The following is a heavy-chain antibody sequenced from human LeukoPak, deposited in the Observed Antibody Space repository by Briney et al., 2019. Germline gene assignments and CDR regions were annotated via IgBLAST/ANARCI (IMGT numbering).Heavy chain of an antibody. CDR2: ISGSSSAI. CDR3: ATYSGYDRIFDY. D-gene: IGHD5-12*01. Sequence: GGSLRLSCAASGFTFSSYGMTWVRQAPGKGLEWVSYISGSSSAINYADSVKGRFTISRDNAKNSLYLQMNGLRAEDTALYYCATYSGYDRIFDYWGQGTLVTVSS. CDR1: GFTFSSYG. V-gene: IGHV3-48*01. J-gene: IGHJ4*02.